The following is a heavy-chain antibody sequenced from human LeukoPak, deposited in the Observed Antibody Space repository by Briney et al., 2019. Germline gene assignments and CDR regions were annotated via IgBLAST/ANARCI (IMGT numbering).Heavy chain of an antibody. V-gene: IGHV3-73*01. J-gene: IGHJ4*02. Sequence: GGSLRLSGAASGFTFSGSAMPWVRQASGKGLEWVGRIRSKANSYATAYAASVKGRFTISRDDSKNTAYLQMNSLKTEDTAVYYCTRPAYYYDSSGSDYWGQGTLVTVSS. CDR3: TRPAYYYDSSGSDY. CDR1: GFTFSGSA. CDR2: IRSKANSYAT. D-gene: IGHD3-22*01.